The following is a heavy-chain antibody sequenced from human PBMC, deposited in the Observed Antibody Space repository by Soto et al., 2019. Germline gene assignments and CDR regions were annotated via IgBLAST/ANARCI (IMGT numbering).Heavy chain of an antibody. V-gene: IGHV1-69*02. CDR2: IIPILGIA. Sequence: QVQLVQSGAEVKKPGSSVKVSCKASGGTFSSYTISWVRQAPGQGLEWMGRIIPILGIANYAQKFQGRVTITADKSTSTAYMELSSLRSEDTAVYYCASPSDYSFAFDIWGQGTMVTVSS. D-gene: IGHD5-12*01. J-gene: IGHJ3*02. CDR1: GGTFSSYT. CDR3: ASPSDYSFAFDI.